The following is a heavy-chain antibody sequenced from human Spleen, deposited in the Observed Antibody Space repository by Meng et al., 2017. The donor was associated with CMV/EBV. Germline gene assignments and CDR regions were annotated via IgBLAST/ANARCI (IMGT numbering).Heavy chain of an antibody. CDR1: GGSISSGDYY. CDR3: AREVVPAAKLDY. J-gene: IGHJ4*02. Sequence: GQLHEAGPGLVKPLQTLSLTCTVSGGSISSGDYYWSWIRQPPGKGLEWIGYIYYSGSTYYNPSLKSRVTISVDTSKNQFSLKLSSVTAADTAVYYCAREVVPAAKLDYWGQGTLVTVSS. D-gene: IGHD2-2*01. V-gene: IGHV4-30-4*08. CDR2: IYYSGST.